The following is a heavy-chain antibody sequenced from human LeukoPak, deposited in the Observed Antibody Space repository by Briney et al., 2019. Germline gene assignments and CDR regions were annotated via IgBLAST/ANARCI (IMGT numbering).Heavy chain of an antibody. V-gene: IGHV4-39*07. D-gene: IGHD3-10*01. Sequence: PSETLSLTCSVSGGSISTSSYYWVWIRQPPGKGLEWIGEINHSGSTNYNPSLKSRVTISVDTSKNQFSLKLSSVTAADTAVYYCARLLHYYGSGSYYDYWGQGTLVTVSS. CDR2: INHSGST. J-gene: IGHJ4*02. CDR1: GGSISTSSYY. CDR3: ARLLHYYGSGSYYDY.